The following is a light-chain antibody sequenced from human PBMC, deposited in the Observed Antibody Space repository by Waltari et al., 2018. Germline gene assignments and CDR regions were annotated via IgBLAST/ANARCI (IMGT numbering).Light chain of an antibody. CDR1: QSVLSSSNNKNF. CDR3: QQYYITPPT. CDR2: WAS. V-gene: IGKV4-1*01. Sequence: DIVMTQSPDSLTVSLGERATVNCKSSQSVLSSSNNKNFLAWYQQKPGQPPKLLIYWASTRGPGVPARFSGSGYGNEFTLTISSLQAEDVAVYYCQQYYITPPTFGQGTKVEIK. J-gene: IGKJ1*01.